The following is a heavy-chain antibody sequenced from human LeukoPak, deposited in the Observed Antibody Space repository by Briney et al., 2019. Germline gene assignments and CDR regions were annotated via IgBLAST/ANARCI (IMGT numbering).Heavy chain of an antibody. CDR2: IWYDGSKK. D-gene: IGHD1-26*01. J-gene: IGHJ6*02. CDR3: ARNKWELLYYYGMDV. CDR1: GFTFSSYG. V-gene: IGHV3-33*08. Sequence: GGSLRLSCVASGFTFSSYGMHWVRQAPGKGLEWVAVIWYDGSKKYYADSVKGRFTMSRDNSKNTLYLQMNSLRAEDMAVYYCARNKWELLYYYGMDVWGQGTTVTVSS.